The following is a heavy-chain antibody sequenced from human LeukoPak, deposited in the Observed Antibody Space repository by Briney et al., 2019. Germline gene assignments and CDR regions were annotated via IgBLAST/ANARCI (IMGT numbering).Heavy chain of an antibody. Sequence: SETLSLTCAVYGGSFSDKHWSWIRQTPGKGLEWIGEVDHSGSTNYSPSLKSRVTISVDTSKNQFSLKLSSVTAADTAVYYCARGFSGWGYYYYMDVWGKGTTVTVSS. D-gene: IGHD6-19*01. J-gene: IGHJ6*03. CDR2: VDHSGST. CDR3: ARGFSGWGYYYYMDV. V-gene: IGHV4-34*01. CDR1: GGSFSDKH.